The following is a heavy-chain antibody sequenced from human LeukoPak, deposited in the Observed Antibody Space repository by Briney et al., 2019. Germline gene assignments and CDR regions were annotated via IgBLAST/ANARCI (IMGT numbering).Heavy chain of an antibody. CDR2: IYSGGST. CDR3: AKSLMRDRWFGES. Sequence: PGGSLRLSCAASGFTVSSNYMSWVRQAPGKGLEWVSVIYSGGSTHYAESVKGRFTISRDTSRNTVYLQMNGLRREDTAVYYCAKSLMRDRWFGESWGQGTLVTVSS. D-gene: IGHD3-10*01. J-gene: IGHJ5*02. V-gene: IGHV3-53*05. CDR1: GFTVSSNY.